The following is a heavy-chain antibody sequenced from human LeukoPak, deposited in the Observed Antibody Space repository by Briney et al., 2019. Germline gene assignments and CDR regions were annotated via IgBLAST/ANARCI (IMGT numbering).Heavy chain of an antibody. D-gene: IGHD2-2*01. Sequence: ASVKVSCKASGYTFTGYYMHWVRQAPGQGLEWMGWINPNSGGTNYAQKFQGWVTMTRDTSISTAYMELSRLRSDDTAVYYCAREFRAGCSSTSYYVAGWFDPWGQGTLVTVSS. CDR3: AREFRAGCSSTSYYVAGWFDP. J-gene: IGHJ5*02. V-gene: IGHV1-2*04. CDR2: INPNSGGT. CDR1: GYTFTGYY.